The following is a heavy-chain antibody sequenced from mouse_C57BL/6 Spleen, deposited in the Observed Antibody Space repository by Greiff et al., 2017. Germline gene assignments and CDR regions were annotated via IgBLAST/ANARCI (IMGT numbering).Heavy chain of an antibody. J-gene: IGHJ3*01. V-gene: IGHV1-22*01. CDR2: INPNNGGT. CDR3: ERNYDYDGAY. CDR1: GYTFTDYN. Sequence: EVQLQQSGPELVKPGASVKMSCKASGYTFTDYNMHWVKQSHGQSLEWIGYINPNNGGTSYNQKFKGKATLTVNKSSSTAYMELRSLTSEDSAVYYCERNYDYDGAYWGQGTLVTVSA. D-gene: IGHD2-4*01.